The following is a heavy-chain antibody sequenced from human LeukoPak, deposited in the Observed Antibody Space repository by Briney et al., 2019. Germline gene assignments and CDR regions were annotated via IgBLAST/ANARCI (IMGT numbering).Heavy chain of an antibody. CDR1: GYTFTSYD. D-gene: IGHD6-19*01. J-gene: IGHJ5*02. CDR2: MNPNSGNT. Sequence: GASVKVSCKASGYTFTSYDINWVRQATGQGLEWMGWMNPNSGNTGYAQKFQGRVTITRNTSISTAYMELSSLRSEDTAVYYCARGYSSGWDRDNWFDPWGQGTLVTVSS. CDR3: ARGYSSGWDRDNWFDP. V-gene: IGHV1-8*03.